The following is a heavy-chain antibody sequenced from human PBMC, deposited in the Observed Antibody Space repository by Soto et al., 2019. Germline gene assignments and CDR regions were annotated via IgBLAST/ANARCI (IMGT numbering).Heavy chain of an antibody. CDR1: GFTFSSYG. CDR3: AKILQLGDYAHYYYGMDV. CDR2: LSYDGSNK. D-gene: IGHD4-17*01. J-gene: IGHJ6*02. Sequence: QVQLVESGGGVVQPGRSLRLSCAASGFTFSSYGMHWVRQAPGKGLEWAAVLSYDGSNKYYADSVKGRFTISRDNSKNTXXLQMNSLRAEDTAVYYCAKILQLGDYAHYYYGMDVWGQGTTVTVSS. V-gene: IGHV3-30*18.